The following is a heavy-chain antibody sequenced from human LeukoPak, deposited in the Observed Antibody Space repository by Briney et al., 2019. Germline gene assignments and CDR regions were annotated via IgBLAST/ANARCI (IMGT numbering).Heavy chain of an antibody. CDR3: ARHGYSSSWSDY. Sequence: SETLSLTCTVSGGSINTPNYYWGWIRRTPGKGLEWIGYIYYSGSANYNPSLKSRVTISVDTSKNQFSLKLSSVTAADTAVYFCARHGYSSSWSDYWGQGTLVTVSS. CDR1: GGSINTPNYY. J-gene: IGHJ4*02. V-gene: IGHV4-61*05. D-gene: IGHD6-13*01. CDR2: IYYSGSA.